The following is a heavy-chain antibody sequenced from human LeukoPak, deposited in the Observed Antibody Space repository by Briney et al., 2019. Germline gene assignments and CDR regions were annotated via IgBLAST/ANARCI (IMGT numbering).Heavy chain of an antibody. CDR1: GYTFTSYG. V-gene: IGHV1-18*01. J-gene: IGHJ4*02. Sequence: GASVKVSCKASGYTFTSYGISWVRQAPGQGLEWMGWFSAYNGHTNYAQKLQGRVTMTTDTSTRTAYMELRSLRSDDTAVYYCAREAYYDFWSGYYIERYYFDYWGQGTLVTVSS. D-gene: IGHD3-3*01. CDR3: AREAYYDFWSGYYIERYYFDY. CDR2: FSAYNGHT.